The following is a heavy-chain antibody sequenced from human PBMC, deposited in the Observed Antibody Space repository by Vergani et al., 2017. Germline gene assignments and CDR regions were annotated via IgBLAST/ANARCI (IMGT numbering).Heavy chain of an antibody. V-gene: IGHV1-8*02. Sequence: QVQLVQSGAEVKKPGASVKVSCKASGYTFTGYYMHWVRQAPGQGLEWMGWMNPNSGNTGYAQKFQCRVTMTRNTSISTAYMELSSLRSEDTAVYYCARGRGYSSSSVDYWGQGTLVTVSS. CDR1: GYTFTGYY. D-gene: IGHD6-6*01. CDR2: MNPNSGNT. CDR3: ARGRGYSSSSVDY. J-gene: IGHJ4*02.